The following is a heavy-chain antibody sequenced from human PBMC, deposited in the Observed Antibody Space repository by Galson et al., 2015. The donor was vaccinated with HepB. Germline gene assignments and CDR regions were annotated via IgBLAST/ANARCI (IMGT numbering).Heavy chain of an antibody. D-gene: IGHD3-16*01. V-gene: IGHV3-48*01. Sequence: SLRLSCAASGFIFNNYNMNWVRPAPGKGREWLSYINRSGGTKSYADSVKGRFTISRDNAKNLLFLQMDSLRAEDTAVYYCAADSRIAYSDYWGQGTLVAVSS. CDR3: AADSRIAYSDY. CDR1: GFIFNNYN. J-gene: IGHJ4*02. CDR2: INRSGGTK.